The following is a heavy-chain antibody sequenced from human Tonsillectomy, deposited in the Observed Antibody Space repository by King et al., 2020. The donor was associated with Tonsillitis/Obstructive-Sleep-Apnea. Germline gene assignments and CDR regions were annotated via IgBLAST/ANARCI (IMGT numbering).Heavy chain of an antibody. CDR3: AKGVRGVIISWFDP. CDR2: ISYDGSNK. Sequence: VQLVESGXXXXXXXXXLXLXXAXSGFTFXSYGXXXVXXAPGKGLEWVAVISYDGSNKYYADSVKGRFTISRDNSKNTLYLQMNSLRAEDTAVYYCAKGVRGVIISWFDPWGQGTLVTVSS. V-gene: IGHV3-30*18. J-gene: IGHJ5*02. D-gene: IGHD3-10*01. CDR1: GFTFXSYG.